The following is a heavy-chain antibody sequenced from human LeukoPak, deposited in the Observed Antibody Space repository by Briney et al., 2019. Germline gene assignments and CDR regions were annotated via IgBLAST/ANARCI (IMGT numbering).Heavy chain of an antibody. D-gene: IGHD1-26*01. CDR1: GGSISSYY. J-gene: IGHJ5*02. CDR2: IYYSGSI. Sequence: ASETPSLTCTVSGGSISSYYWSWIRQPPGKGLEWIGYIYYSGSINYNPSLKSRVTISVDTSKNQFSLKLSSVTAADTAVYYCARGQYSGSFLGYYNWFDPWGQGTLVTVSS. CDR3: ARGQYSGSFLGYYNWFDP. V-gene: IGHV4-59*01.